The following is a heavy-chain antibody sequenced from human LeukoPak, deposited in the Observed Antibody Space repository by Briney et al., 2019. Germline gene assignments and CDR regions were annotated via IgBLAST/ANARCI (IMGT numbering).Heavy chain of an antibody. D-gene: IGHD5-18*01. CDR2: ISSVDST. V-gene: IGHV3-53*01. CDR3: AKVWSDSNGRFHFDC. Sequence: GGSLRLSCAASGFTVSSNYMSWVRQAPGKGLEWVSLISSVDSTNYADSVRGRFTISRDNFKNTLYLQMNSLTVEDTAIYYCAKVWSDSNGRFHFDCWGQGTLVTASS. CDR1: GFTVSSNY. J-gene: IGHJ4*02.